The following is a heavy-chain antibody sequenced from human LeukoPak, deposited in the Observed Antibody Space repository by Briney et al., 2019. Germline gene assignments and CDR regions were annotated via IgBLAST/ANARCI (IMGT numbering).Heavy chain of an antibody. J-gene: IGHJ6*02. CDR3: ARDRIAAAGVPNYYYYYGMDV. CDR1: GGSISSGGYY. CDR2: IYYSGST. Sequence: PSETLSLTCTVSGGSISSGGYYWSWIRQYPGKGLEWIGYIYYSGSTYYNPSLKSRVTISVDTSKNQFSLKLSSVTAADTAVYYCARDRIAAAGVPNYYYYYGMDVWGQGTTVTVSS. V-gene: IGHV4-31*03. D-gene: IGHD6-13*01.